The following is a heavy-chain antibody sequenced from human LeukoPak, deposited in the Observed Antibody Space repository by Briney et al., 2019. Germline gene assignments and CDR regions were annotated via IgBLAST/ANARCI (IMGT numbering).Heavy chain of an antibody. D-gene: IGHD6-13*01. J-gene: IGHJ4*02. Sequence: GSLRLSCAASGFTFSSYAMSWVRQAPGKGLEWVSAISGSGGSTYYADSVKGRFTISRDNSKNTLYLQMNSLRADDTAVYYCAREISAAARLDYWGQGTLVTVSS. CDR1: GFTFSSYA. CDR2: ISGSGGST. CDR3: AREISAAARLDY. V-gene: IGHV3-23*01.